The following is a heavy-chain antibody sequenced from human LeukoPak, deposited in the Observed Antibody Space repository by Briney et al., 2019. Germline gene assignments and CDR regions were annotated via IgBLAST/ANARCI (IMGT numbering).Heavy chain of an antibody. J-gene: IGHJ3*02. CDR1: GFTFSSYG. CDR3: AKTDCSSTSCYFSAFDI. D-gene: IGHD2-2*01. CDR2: IRYDGSNK. Sequence: GGSLRLSCAASGFTFSSYGMHWVLQAPGKGLEWVAFIRYDGSNKYYADSVKGRFTISRDNSKNTLYLQMNSLRAEDTAVYYCAKTDCSSTSCYFSAFDIWGQGTMVTVSS. V-gene: IGHV3-30*02.